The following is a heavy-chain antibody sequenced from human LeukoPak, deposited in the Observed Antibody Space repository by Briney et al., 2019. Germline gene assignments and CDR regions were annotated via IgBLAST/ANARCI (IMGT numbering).Heavy chain of an antibody. Sequence: SETLSLTCTVSGGSISSYYWSWIRQPPGKGLEWIGYIYYSGSTNYNPSLKSRVTISVDTSKNQFSLKLSSVTAADTAVYYCARIDVVAAPMSIDYWGQGTLVTVSS. CDR2: IYYSGST. D-gene: IGHD2-15*01. J-gene: IGHJ4*02. CDR3: ARIDVVAAPMSIDY. CDR1: GGSISSYY. V-gene: IGHV4-59*01.